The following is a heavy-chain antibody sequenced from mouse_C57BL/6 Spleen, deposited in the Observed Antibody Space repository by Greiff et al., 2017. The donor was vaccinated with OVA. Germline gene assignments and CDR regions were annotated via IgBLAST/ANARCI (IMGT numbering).Heavy chain of an antibody. Sequence: EVQLQQSGPELVKPGASVRIPCKASGYTFTDYNMDWVKQSHGKSLEWIGDINPNNGGTIYNQKFKGKATLTVDKSSSTAYMELRSLTSEDTAVYYCARGRFYGSSHWYFDVWGTGTTVTVSS. CDR1: GYTFTDYN. V-gene: IGHV1-18*01. D-gene: IGHD1-1*01. CDR2: INPNNGGT. J-gene: IGHJ1*03. CDR3: ARGRFYGSSHWYFDV.